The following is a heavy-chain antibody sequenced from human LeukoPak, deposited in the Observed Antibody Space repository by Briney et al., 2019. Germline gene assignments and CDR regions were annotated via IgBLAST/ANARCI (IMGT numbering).Heavy chain of an antibody. Sequence: PGGSLRLSCAASGFTFSDYSMNWVRQAPGKGLEWISYISRSGSTIYYADSVKGRFTISRDSAKNSLYLQMHSLRAEDTAFYYCARVNGYDSIGYYFDYWGQGTLVTVSS. CDR3: ARVNGYDSIGYYFDY. D-gene: IGHD5-12*01. J-gene: IGHJ4*02. CDR2: ISRSGSTI. V-gene: IGHV3-48*04. CDR1: GFTFSDYS.